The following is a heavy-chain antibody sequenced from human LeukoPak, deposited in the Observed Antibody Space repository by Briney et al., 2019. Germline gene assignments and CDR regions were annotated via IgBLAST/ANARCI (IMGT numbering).Heavy chain of an antibody. V-gene: IGHV4-4*07. Sequence: SETLSLTCSVSGGSMNTFYWTWIRQPAGKGLEWIGRVYTSGFTKYNPSFRSRVSMSVDTSKKQLSLMLTSLTAADTAVYYCAREPLVGTTNYFDYWGQGALVTVSS. CDR1: GGSMNTFY. D-gene: IGHD1-14*01. CDR2: VYTSGFT. CDR3: AREPLVGTTNYFDY. J-gene: IGHJ4*02.